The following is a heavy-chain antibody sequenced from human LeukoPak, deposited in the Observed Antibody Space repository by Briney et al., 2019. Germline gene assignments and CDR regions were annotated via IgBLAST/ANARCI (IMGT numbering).Heavy chain of an antibody. Sequence: SETLSLTCTVSGGSMRSYYWSWIRQPPGKGLEWIGYVYYSGNTNYNPSLKSRVSISLDTSKNQLSLKLTSVTAADTAVYYCAREGGTLMVFGNWFDPWGQGTLVTVSS. V-gene: IGHV4-59*01. D-gene: IGHD3-10*01. CDR3: AREGGTLMVFGNWFDP. CDR1: GGSMRSYY. J-gene: IGHJ5*02. CDR2: VYYSGNT.